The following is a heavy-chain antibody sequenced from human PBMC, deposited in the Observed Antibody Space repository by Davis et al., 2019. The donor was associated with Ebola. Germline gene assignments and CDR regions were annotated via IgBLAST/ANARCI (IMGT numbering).Heavy chain of an antibody. CDR1: GFSFSGYW. V-gene: IGHV3-7*03. CDR2: IKQDGSEK. Sequence: PGGSLRLSCAASGFSFSGYWMTWVRQAPGKGLEWVANIKQDGSEKYYVDSVKGRFTISRDNAKNSLYLQMNSLRAEDTAVYYCARSVVDTAMVNYWGQGTLVTVSS. CDR3: ARSVVDTAMVNY. J-gene: IGHJ4*02. D-gene: IGHD5-18*01.